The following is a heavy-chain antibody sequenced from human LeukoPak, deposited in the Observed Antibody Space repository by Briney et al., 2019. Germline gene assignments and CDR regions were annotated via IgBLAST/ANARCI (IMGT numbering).Heavy chain of an antibody. CDR1: GFAINTNY. J-gene: IGHJ5*02. CDR2: TYFGGTT. Sequence: GRSLRLSCVASGFAINTNYMNWVRQAPGKELEWVSITYFGGTTYYADSVKGRFTISRDNSKNTLYLQMNSLRADDTAVYYCARDSEGDGYNFDTWGRGTLVTVSS. D-gene: IGHD5-24*01. V-gene: IGHV3-53*01. CDR3: ARDSEGDGYNFDT.